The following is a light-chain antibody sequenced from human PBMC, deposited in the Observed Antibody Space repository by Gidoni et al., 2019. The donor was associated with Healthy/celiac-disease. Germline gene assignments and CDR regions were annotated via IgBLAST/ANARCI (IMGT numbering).Light chain of an antibody. Sequence: SFVLTQPPSSSVAPGQTARITRGGNNSGSKSVHWYQQKPGQAPVLVVYDDSDRPSGIPERFSGSNSGNTATLTISRVEAGDEADYYCQVWDSSSDHVVFGGGTKLTVL. J-gene: IGLJ2*01. CDR2: DDS. CDR1: NSGSKS. CDR3: QVWDSSSDHVV. V-gene: IGLV3-21*02.